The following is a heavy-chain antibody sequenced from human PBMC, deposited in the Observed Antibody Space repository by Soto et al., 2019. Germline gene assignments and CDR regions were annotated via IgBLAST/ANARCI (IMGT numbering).Heavy chain of an antibody. CDR1: GYSFTSYW. CDR2: IDPSDSYT. V-gene: IGHV5-10-1*01. Sequence: ESLKISCKGSGYSFTSYWISWVRQMPGKGLEWMGRIDPSDSYTNYSPSFQGHVTISADKSISTAYLQWSSLKASDTAMYYCARRQYDFWSGYVYGMDVWGQGTTVTVSS. D-gene: IGHD3-3*01. CDR3: ARRQYDFWSGYVYGMDV. J-gene: IGHJ6*02.